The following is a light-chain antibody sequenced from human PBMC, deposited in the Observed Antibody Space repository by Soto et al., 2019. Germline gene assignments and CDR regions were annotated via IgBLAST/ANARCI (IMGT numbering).Light chain of an antibody. CDR3: QQYNNWS. J-gene: IGKJ5*01. V-gene: IGKV3-15*01. CDR1: QSVGSN. Sequence: EVVMTQSPATLSVSPGETDTLSCRASQSVGSNLAWYQQKPGQAPRLLIYAASTRATGIPARFSGSGSGTEFTLTISSLQSEDFAVYYCQQYNNWSFGQGTRLEIK. CDR2: AAS.